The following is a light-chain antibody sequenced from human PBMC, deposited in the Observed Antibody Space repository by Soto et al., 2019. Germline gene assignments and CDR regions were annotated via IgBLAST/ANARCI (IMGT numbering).Light chain of an antibody. J-gene: IGKJ3*01. CDR1: QSVSSSY. Sequence: EIVLTQSPGTLSLSPGERATLSCKASQSVSSSYLAWYRQKPGQAPRLLIHGASSRATGIPDRFSGSGSGTDFTLTISRLEPEDFAVYYCQQYGSSLFTFGPGTKVDIK. CDR2: GAS. V-gene: IGKV3-20*01. CDR3: QQYGSSLFT.